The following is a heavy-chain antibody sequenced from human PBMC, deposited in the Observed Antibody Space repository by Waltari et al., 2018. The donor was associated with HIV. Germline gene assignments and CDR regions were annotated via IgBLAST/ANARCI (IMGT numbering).Heavy chain of an antibody. V-gene: IGHV4-61*02. CDR2: IYSSGSV. J-gene: IGHJ4*01. D-gene: IGHD3-3*02. Sequence: QVQLQESGPGLLKPSQTLSLTCTVSGGSTSRGSFSWSWIRQSAGKTLEWIGRIYSSGSVNYNSSVESRVTISRDTSKNQFSLLLTSVTAADSAIYYCARLSGSKGFDYWGQGTLVTVSS. CDR1: GGSTSRGSFS. CDR3: ARLSGSKGFDY.